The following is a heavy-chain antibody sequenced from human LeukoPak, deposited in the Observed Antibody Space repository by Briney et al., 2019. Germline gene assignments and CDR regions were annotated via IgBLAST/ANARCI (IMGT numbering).Heavy chain of an antibody. CDR1: GFTFSSYS. V-gene: IGHV3-21*01. J-gene: IGHJ4*02. D-gene: IGHD2-15*01. CDR2: ISSSSSYI. Sequence: PGGSLRLSCAASGFTFSSYSMNWVRQAPGKGLEWVSSISSSSSYIYYADSVKGRFTISRDNAKNSLYLQMNSLRAEDPAVYYCARSLSVADPFDYWGQGTLVTVSS. CDR3: ARSLSVADPFDY.